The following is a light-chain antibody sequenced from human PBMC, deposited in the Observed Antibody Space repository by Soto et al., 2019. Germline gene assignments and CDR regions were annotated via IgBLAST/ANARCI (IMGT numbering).Light chain of an antibody. CDR3: QQYDSYSWT. Sequence: DIQMTQSPSTLSSSVGDRVTITCRASQSISTWVAWYQQRPGKAPNLLIFDASTLKSGVPSRFSGSGSGTEFTLTISSLQPDDFAIYYCQQYDSYSWTFGQGTQVDIK. CDR1: QSISTW. J-gene: IGKJ1*01. V-gene: IGKV1-5*01. CDR2: DAS.